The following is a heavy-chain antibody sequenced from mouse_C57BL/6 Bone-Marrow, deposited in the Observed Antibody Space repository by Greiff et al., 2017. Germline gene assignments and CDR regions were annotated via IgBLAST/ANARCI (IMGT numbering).Heavy chain of an antibody. CDR2: IDPSDSYT. CDR1: GYTFTSYW. D-gene: IGHD4-1*01. J-gene: IGHJ1*03. Sequence: QVQLQQPGAELVKPGASVKLSCKASGYTFTSYWMQWVKQRPGQGLEWIGEIDPSDSYTNYNQKVKGKATLTVDTSSSTAYMQLSSLTSEDSAVYYCAVNWDLWYFDVWGTGTTVTVSS. V-gene: IGHV1-50*01. CDR3: AVNWDLWYFDV.